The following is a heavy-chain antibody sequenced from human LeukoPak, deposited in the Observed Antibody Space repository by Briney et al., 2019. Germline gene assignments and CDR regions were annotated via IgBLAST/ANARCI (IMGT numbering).Heavy chain of an antibody. CDR3: AKDVKWELDTGGYFDY. V-gene: IGHV3-9*03. J-gene: IGHJ4*02. CDR1: GFTFDDYA. D-gene: IGHD1-26*01. Sequence: PGRSLRLSCAASGFTFDDYAMHWVRQAPGKGLEWVSGISWNSGSIGYADSVKGRFTISRDNAKNSLYLQMNSLRAEDMALYYCAKDVKWELDTGGYFDYWGQGTLVTVSS. CDR2: ISWNSGSI.